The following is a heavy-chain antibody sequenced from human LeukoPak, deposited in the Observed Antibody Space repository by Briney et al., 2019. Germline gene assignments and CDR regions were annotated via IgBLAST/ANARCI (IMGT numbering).Heavy chain of an antibody. J-gene: IGHJ3*01. Sequence: GGSLRLSCAASGFTFSSYSMNWVRQAPGKGLEWVSSISSSSSYIYYADSVKGRFTISRDNAKNSLYLQMNSLRAEDTAVYYCARDQHLRKGPRFAFDLWGQGTMVTVSS. V-gene: IGHV3-21*01. D-gene: IGHD2-21*01. CDR1: GFTFSSYS. CDR3: ARDQHLRKGPRFAFDL. CDR2: ISSSSSYI.